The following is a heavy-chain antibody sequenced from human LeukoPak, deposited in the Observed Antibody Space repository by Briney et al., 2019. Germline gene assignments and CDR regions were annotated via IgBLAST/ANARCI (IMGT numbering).Heavy chain of an antibody. V-gene: IGHV3-30*04. J-gene: IGHJ6*02. CDR3: ARDGRYCSSTSCYSYYYGMDV. D-gene: IGHD2-2*01. CDR1: GFTFSSYA. CDR2: ISYDGSNK. Sequence: SGGSLRLSCAASGFTFSSYAMHWVPQALGKGLGWVAVISYDGSNKYYADSVKGRFTISRDNSKNTLYLQMNSLRAEDTAVYYCARDGRYCSSTSCYSYYYGMDVWGQGTTVTVSS.